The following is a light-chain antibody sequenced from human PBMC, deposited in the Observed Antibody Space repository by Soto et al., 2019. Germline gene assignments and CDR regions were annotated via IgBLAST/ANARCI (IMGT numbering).Light chain of an antibody. Sequence: SSLSASVGDRVTITCRASQSISSYLNWYQQKPGKAPKLLIYAASSLQSGVPSRFSGSGSGTDFTLTISSLQPEDFATYYCQQGYSTSITFGQGTRLEIK. CDR2: AAS. V-gene: IGKV1-39*01. CDR3: QQGYSTSIT. CDR1: QSISSY. J-gene: IGKJ5*01.